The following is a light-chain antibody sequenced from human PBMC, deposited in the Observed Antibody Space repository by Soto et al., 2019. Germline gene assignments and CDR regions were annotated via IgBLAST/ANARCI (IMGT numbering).Light chain of an antibody. Sequence: EIVLTQSPGTLSLSPGERATLSCRASQSVSSSYIAWYQQKPGQAPRLLIYGASSRATGIPDRFSGSGSGTDFTLTITRLEPEDFAVYYCQQYGSSPPVITFGQGTRLEIK. CDR1: QSVSSSY. CDR2: GAS. CDR3: QQYGSSPPVIT. J-gene: IGKJ5*01. V-gene: IGKV3-20*01.